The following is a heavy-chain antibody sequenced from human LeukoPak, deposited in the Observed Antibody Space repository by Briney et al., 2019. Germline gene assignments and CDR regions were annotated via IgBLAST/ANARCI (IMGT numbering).Heavy chain of an antibody. CDR3: ARDHSTSWYFWFDP. CDR2: IYYSGST. J-gene: IGHJ5*02. Sequence: SETLSLTCTVSGGSISSYYWSWIRQPPGKGLEWIGYIYYSGSTNYNPSLKSRVTISVDTSKNQFSLKLSSVTAADTAVYYCARDHSTSWYFWFDPWGQGPLVTVSS. V-gene: IGHV4-59*01. CDR1: GGSISSYY. D-gene: IGHD6-13*01.